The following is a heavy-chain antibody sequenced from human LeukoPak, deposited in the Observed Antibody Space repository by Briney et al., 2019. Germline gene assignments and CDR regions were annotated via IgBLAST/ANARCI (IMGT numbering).Heavy chain of an antibody. V-gene: IGHV3-21*01. CDR1: GFTFSSYS. D-gene: IGHD5-18*01. CDR2: ISSSSSYI. CDR3: ARDTSLGSYGLNDDAFDI. J-gene: IGHJ3*02. Sequence: GGSLRLSCAASGFTFSSYSMYWVRQAPGTGLEWVSSISSSSSYIYYADSVKGRFTISRDNAKNSLYLQMNSLRAEDTAVYYCARDTSLGSYGLNDDAFDIWGQGTMVTVSS.